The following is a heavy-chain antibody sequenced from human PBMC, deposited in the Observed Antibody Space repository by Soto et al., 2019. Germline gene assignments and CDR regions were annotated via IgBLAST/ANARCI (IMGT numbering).Heavy chain of an antibody. CDR3: ARGLPVRFLEWLLYYYGMDV. V-gene: IGHV4-34*01. J-gene: IGHJ6*02. D-gene: IGHD3-3*01. Sequence: PSETLSLTCAVYGGSFSGYYWSWIRQPPGKGLEWIGEINHSGSTNYNPSLKSRVTISVDTSKNQFSLKLSSVTAADTAVYYCARGLPVRFLEWLLYYYGMDVWGQGTTVT. CDR2: INHSGST. CDR1: GGSFSGYY.